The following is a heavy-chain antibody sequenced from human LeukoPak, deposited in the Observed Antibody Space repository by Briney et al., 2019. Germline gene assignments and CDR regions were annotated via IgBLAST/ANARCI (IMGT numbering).Heavy chain of an antibody. V-gene: IGHV3-23*01. Sequence: GGSLRLSCAASGFTFSFYGMNWVRQAPGKGLEWVSGITGAGRAYYADSVKGRFTISRDNSKNTLYLQMNSLRAEDTAVYYCAKSVLTMIVAIDYWGQGTLVTVSS. CDR2: ITGAGRA. D-gene: IGHD3-22*01. J-gene: IGHJ4*02. CDR3: AKSVLTMIVAIDY. CDR1: GFTFSFYG.